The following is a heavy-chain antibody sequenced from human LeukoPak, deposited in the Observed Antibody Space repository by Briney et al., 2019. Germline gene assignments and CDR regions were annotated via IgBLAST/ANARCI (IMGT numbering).Heavy chain of an antibody. V-gene: IGHV3-11*04. CDR2: ISSSGSTI. J-gene: IGHJ4*02. Sequence: GGSLRLSCAASGFTFSDYYMSWIRQAPGKGLEWVSYISSSGSTIYYADSVKGRFTISRDNAKNSLYLQMDSLTAEDTAVYYCTRKGSQWDFLVDYWGQGTRVAVSP. D-gene: IGHD2/OR15-2a*01. CDR1: GFTFSDYY. CDR3: TRKGSQWDFLVDY.